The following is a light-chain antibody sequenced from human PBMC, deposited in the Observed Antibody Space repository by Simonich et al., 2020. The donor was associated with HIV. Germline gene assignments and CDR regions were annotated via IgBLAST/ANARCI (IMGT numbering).Light chain of an antibody. Sequence: QSALTQPASVSGSPGQSITISCTGTSSDVGGHTYVSWYQQHPGKAPKLMIYDVTTRPSGVSNRLSGSKSGNTASLTISGLQAEDEAYYYCSSYTSSSTSHVIFGGGTKLTVL. CDR1: SSDVGGHTY. CDR3: SSYTSSSTSHVI. V-gene: IGLV2-14*03. J-gene: IGLJ2*01. CDR2: DVT.